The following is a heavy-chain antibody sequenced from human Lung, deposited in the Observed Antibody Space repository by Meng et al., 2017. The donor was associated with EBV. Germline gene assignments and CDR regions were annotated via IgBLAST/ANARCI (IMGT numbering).Heavy chain of an antibody. Sequence: QGQLVQSWAEVKKPGSSVKVSCKASGGTFSSYTISWVRQAPGQGLEWMGRIIPILGIANYAQKFQGRVTITADKSTSTAYMELSSLRSEDTAVYYCAGEDSSGYSYYFDYWGQGTLVTVSS. V-gene: IGHV1-69*08. CDR3: AGEDSSGYSYYFDY. J-gene: IGHJ4*02. CDR2: IIPILGIA. CDR1: GGTFSSYT. D-gene: IGHD3-22*01.